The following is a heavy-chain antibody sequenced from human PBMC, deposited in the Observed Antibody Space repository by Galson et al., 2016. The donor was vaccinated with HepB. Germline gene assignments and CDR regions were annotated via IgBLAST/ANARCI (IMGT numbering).Heavy chain of an antibody. J-gene: IGHJ4*02. V-gene: IGHV3-11*05. CDR2: ISGHTLDT. D-gene: IGHD3-16*02. CDR3: ARDFLWGSYRYDS. CDR1: GFTFSDFH. Sequence: SLRLSCAASGFTFSDFHMSWIRQAPGKGLECVSYISGHTLDTDYADSVKGRFIISRDNAKNAVYLQMNSLRVDDTAVYYCARDFLWGSYRYDSWGQGTLVTVSS.